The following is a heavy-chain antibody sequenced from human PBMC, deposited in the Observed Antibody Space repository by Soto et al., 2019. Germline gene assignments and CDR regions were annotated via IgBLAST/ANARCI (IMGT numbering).Heavy chain of an antibody. J-gene: IGHJ4*01. CDR1: GFTFSSYS. V-gene: IGHV3-21*01. CDR2: ISSSSSYI. CDR3: EEDSGDGSSDY. D-gene: IGHD1-26*01. Sequence: EVQLVESGGGLVKPGGSPRLSCAASGFTFSSYSMNWVRQAPGKGLEWVSSISSSSSYIYYADSVKGRFTISRDNAKNSPDRQMNSSSAEDTGVYYCEEDSGDGSSDYWGKGTLDTVSS.